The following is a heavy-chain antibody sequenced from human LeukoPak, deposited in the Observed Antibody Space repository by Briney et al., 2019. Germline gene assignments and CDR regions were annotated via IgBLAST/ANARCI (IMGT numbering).Heavy chain of an antibody. D-gene: IGHD4-17*01. Sequence: SETLSLTCTVSGGSISSYYWSWIRQPPGKGLEWIGYIYYSGSTNYNPSLKSRVTISVDTSKNQFSLKLRSVTAADTAVYYCARHEVRSSFDYWGQGTLVTVSS. J-gene: IGHJ4*02. CDR1: GGSISSYY. CDR3: ARHEVRSSFDY. CDR2: IYYSGST. V-gene: IGHV4-59*08.